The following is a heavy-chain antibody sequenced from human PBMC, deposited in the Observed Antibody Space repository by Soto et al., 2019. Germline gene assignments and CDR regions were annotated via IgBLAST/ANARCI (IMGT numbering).Heavy chain of an antibody. CDR3: AREWDGDGYNSGWFDP. CDR2: ISSSSRTI. Sequence: EVQLVESGGGLVQPGGSLRVSCAASGVTFSSYSMNWVRQAPGKGLEWVSYISSSSRTIYCADSVKGRFTISRDNAKNSLYLQMNSLRAEDTAVYYCAREWDGDGYNSGWFDPWGQGTLVTVSS. D-gene: IGHD5-12*01. CDR1: GVTFSSYS. V-gene: IGHV3-48*01. J-gene: IGHJ5*02.